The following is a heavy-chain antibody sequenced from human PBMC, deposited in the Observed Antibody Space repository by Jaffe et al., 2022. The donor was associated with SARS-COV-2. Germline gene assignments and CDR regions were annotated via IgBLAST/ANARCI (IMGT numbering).Heavy chain of an antibody. CDR2: IYPGDSDT. D-gene: IGHD3-3*01. Sequence: EVQLVQSGAEVKKPGESLKISCKGSGYSFTSYWIGWVRQMPGKGLEWMGIIYPGDSDTRYSPSFQGQVTISADKSISTAYLQWSSLKASDTAMYYCARSEGDRITIFGVVTAPFDYWGQGTLVTVSS. CDR3: ARSEGDRITIFGVVTAPFDY. J-gene: IGHJ4*02. CDR1: GYSFTSYW. V-gene: IGHV5-51*01.